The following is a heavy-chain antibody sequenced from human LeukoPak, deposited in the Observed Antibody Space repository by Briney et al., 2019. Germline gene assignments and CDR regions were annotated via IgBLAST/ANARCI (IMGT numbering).Heavy chain of an antibody. D-gene: IGHD3-10*01. J-gene: IGHJ4*02. CDR2: IYHSGST. CDR1: GGSISSSSYY. CDR3: ARVYYGSGTTWVFDY. V-gene: IGHV4-39*07. Sequence: SETLSLTCTVSGGSISSSSYYWGWIRQPPGKGLEWIGEIYHSGSTNYNPSLKSRVTISVDKSKNQFSLKLSSVTAADTAVYYCARVYYGSGTTWVFDYWGQGTLVTVSS.